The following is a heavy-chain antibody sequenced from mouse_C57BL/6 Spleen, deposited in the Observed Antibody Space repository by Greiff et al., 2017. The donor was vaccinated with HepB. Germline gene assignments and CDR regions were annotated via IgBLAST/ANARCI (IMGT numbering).Heavy chain of an antibody. D-gene: IGHD2-4*01. J-gene: IGHJ4*01. Sequence: EVKLMESGPELVKPGASVKISCKASGYSFTGYYMNWVKQSPEKSLEWIGEINPSTGGTTYNQKFKAKATLTVDKSSSTAYMQLKSLTSEDSAVSYCASYDYDEGYYAMDYWGQGTSVTVSS. CDR3: ASYDYDEGYYAMDY. CDR2: INPSTGGT. CDR1: GYSFTGYY. V-gene: IGHV1-42*01.